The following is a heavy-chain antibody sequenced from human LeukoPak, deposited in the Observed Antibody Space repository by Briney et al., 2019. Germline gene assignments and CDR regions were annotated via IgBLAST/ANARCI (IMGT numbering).Heavy chain of an antibody. CDR1: GFTFSSYG. D-gene: IGHD3-10*01. J-gene: IGHJ3*02. Sequence: GGSLRLSCAASGFTFSSYGMHWIRQAPGKGLEWVAVIWYDGSNKYYADSVKGRFTISRDNSKNTLYLQMNSLRAEDTAVYYCSCLWFGELSGAFDIWGQGTMVTVSS. CDR3: SCLWFGELSGAFDI. CDR2: IWYDGSNK. V-gene: IGHV3-33*01.